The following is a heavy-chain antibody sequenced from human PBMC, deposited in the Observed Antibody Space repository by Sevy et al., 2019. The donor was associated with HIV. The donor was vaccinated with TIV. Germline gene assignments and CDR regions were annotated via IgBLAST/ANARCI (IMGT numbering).Heavy chain of an antibody. Sequence: GGSLRLSCAASGFTFSSYWMHWVRQAPGKGLLWVSLINGDGGRANYADSVKGRFIISRDNAKNTLYLQMNSLRAEDTAMYYCARAYAHDGDSIGFYYGMDVWGQRITVTVSS. J-gene: IGHJ6*02. D-gene: IGHD4-17*01. V-gene: IGHV3-74*01. CDR1: GFTFSSYW. CDR3: ARAYAHDGDSIGFYYGMDV. CDR2: INGDGGRA.